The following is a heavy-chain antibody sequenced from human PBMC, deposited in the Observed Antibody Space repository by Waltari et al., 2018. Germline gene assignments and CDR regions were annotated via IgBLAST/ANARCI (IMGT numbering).Heavy chain of an antibody. J-gene: IGHJ4*02. CDR1: GGSICSSSYY. CDR3: AAPYYYDSSGYPGVVDY. V-gene: IGHV4-39*07. CDR2: IYYSGST. Sequence: QLQLQESGPGLVQPSETLSLTCTVSGGSICSSSYYWGWIRQPPGKGLEWIGSIYYSGSTYYNPSLKSRVTISVDTSKNQFSLKLSSVTAADTAVYYCAAPYYYDSSGYPGVVDYWGQGTLVTVSS. D-gene: IGHD3-22*01.